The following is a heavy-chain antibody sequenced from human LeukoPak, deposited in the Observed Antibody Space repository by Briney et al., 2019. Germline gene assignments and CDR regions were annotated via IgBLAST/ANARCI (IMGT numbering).Heavy chain of an antibody. CDR1: RYILTSYG. CDR3: ASIYYGSGSYNYFDY. CDR2: NSVYNDNT. V-gene: IGHV1-18*01. Sequence: ASVKVSCKASRYILTSYGISWVRQAPGQGLEWMGWNSVYNDNTNYAQKLQGRVTMTTDTSTSTAYMELRSLKSDDAAVYYCASIYYGSGSYNYFDYWGQGTLVIVSS. D-gene: IGHD3-10*01. J-gene: IGHJ4*02.